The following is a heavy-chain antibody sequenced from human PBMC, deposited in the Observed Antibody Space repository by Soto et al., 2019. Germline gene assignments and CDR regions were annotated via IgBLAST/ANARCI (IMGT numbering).Heavy chain of an antibody. Sequence: ASVKVSCKASGYTFTSYGISWVRQAPGQGLEWMGWISAYNGNTNYAQKLQGRVTMTTDTSTSTAYMELRSLRSDDTAVYYCARGDCIGGNGYFSTEFDTLGQGNLVTVSA. CDR3: ARGDCIGGNGYFSTEFDT. CDR2: ISAYNGNT. D-gene: IGHD2-15*01. J-gene: IGHJ5*01. V-gene: IGHV1-18*01. CDR1: GYTFTSYG.